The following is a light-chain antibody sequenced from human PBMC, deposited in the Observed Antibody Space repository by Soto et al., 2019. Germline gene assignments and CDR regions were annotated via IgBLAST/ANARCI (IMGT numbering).Light chain of an antibody. CDR1: RSISSR. V-gene: IGKV1-5*03. CDR2: KAS. CDR3: QQYNSYPYT. Sequence: DIQMTQSPSTLSASVGDRVIITCRASRSISSRLAWHQQKPGKAPKVLIYKASSFESGVPPRFSGSGSGTEFTLTISSLQPDDFATYYCQQYNSYPYTFGQGTKLEIK. J-gene: IGKJ2*01.